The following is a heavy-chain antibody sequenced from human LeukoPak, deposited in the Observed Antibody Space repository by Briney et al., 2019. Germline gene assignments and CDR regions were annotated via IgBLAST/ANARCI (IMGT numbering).Heavy chain of an antibody. D-gene: IGHD4-17*01. CDR3: ARYPCGDTYYYYVHGTEG. CDR2: IYHSGST. V-gene: IGHV4-38-2*01. Sequence: SETLSLTCAVSGYSISSGYYWGWIRQPPGKGLEWIGSIYHSGSTYYNPSLKSRVTLSVDTSKNQFSLKRSSVTAADTGVYYCARYPCGDTYYYYVHGTEGGGRGLTAT. J-gene: IGHJ6*01. CDR1: GYSISSGYY.